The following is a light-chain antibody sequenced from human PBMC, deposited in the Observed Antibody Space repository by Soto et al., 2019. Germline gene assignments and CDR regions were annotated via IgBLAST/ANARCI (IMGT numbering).Light chain of an antibody. CDR3: QHYDNWPHT. V-gene: IGKV3-15*01. J-gene: IGKJ2*01. CDR2: GAS. CDR1: QNLSRN. Sequence: EVVLTQSPATLSVSPGERASLSCRASQNLSRNLAWYQHHPGQAPRLLIYGASTRVTGIPARFSGSGSGTDFTRAISSLQSEDSAVYYCQHYDNWPHTFGQGTQLEIK.